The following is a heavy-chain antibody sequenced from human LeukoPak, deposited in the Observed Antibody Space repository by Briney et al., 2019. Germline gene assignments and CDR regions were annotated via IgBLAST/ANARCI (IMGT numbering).Heavy chain of an antibody. J-gene: IGHJ5*02. CDR1: GYTFTSYD. Sequence: ASVKVSCKASGYTFTSYDINWVRQATGQGLEWMGWMNPNSGNTGYAQKFQGRVTMTRNTSISTAYMELSSLRSEDTAVYYCARGGDYDFWSGYSSNWLDPWGQGTLVTVSS. CDR2: MNPNSGNT. CDR3: ARGGDYDFWSGYSSNWLDP. D-gene: IGHD3-3*01. V-gene: IGHV1-8*01.